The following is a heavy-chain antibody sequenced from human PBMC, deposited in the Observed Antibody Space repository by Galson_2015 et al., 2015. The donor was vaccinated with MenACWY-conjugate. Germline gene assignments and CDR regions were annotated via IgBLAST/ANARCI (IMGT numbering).Heavy chain of an antibody. Sequence: CAISGDSVSSQSAAWNWIRQSPSRGLEWLGRTYYRSKWYNDYAVSVKSRITINPDTSKNQFSLQLNSVTPEDTAVYYCSRGTLGWPFRWFDPWGQGTLVTVSS. CDR3: SRGTLGWPFRWFDP. CDR2: TYYRSKWYN. D-gene: IGHD1-7*01. CDR1: GDSVSSQSAA. J-gene: IGHJ5*02. V-gene: IGHV6-1*01.